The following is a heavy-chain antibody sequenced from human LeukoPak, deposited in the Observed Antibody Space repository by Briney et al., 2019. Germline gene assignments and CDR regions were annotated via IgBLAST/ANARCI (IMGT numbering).Heavy chain of an antibody. CDR3: ARDRYSSGWSLDY. V-gene: IGHV3-30-3*01. CDR2: ISYDGSNK. D-gene: IGHD6-19*01. J-gene: IGHJ4*02. CDR1: GFTFSSYA. Sequence: QPGGSLRLSCAASGFTFSSYAKHWVRQAPGKGLEWVAVISYDGSNKYYADSVKGRFTISRDNSKNTLYLQMNSLRAEDTAVYYCARDRYSSGWSLDYWGQGTLVTVSS.